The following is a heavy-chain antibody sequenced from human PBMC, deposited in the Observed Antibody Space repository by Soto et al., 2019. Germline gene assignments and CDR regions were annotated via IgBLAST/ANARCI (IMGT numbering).Heavy chain of an antibody. D-gene: IGHD3-10*01. J-gene: IGHJ4*02. V-gene: IGHV3-9*01. CDR2: VSPTGDTV. CDR3: LKDATNGSIDD. CDR1: GFRFEQYV. Sequence: VQVLASGGGLVQPGRSLRLSCAVSGFRFEQYVMHWVRQAPGKGLECVSTVSPTGDTVAYADSVEGRFTVSRDNAKKSLYLQMNSLNGDDTAFYYCLKDATNGSIDDWGQGTLVTVSS.